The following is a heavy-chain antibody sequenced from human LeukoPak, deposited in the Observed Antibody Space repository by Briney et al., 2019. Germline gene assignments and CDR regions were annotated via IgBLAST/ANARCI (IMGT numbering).Heavy chain of an antibody. D-gene: IGHD5-12*01. Sequence: PGGSLRLSCAASGFTFSSYWMSWVRQAPGKGLEWVANIKQDGSEKYYVDSVKGRFTISRDNAKNSLYLQMNNPRAEDTAVYYCARDRDNIVAYGGLDYWGQGTLVTVSS. CDR1: GFTFSSYW. CDR2: IKQDGSEK. J-gene: IGHJ4*02. V-gene: IGHV3-7*01. CDR3: ARDRDNIVAYGGLDY.